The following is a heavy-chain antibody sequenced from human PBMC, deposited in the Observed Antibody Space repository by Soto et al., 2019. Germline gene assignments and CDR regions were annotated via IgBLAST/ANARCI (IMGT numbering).Heavy chain of an antibody. CDR3: ARAPVGLDTISYFDY. J-gene: IGHJ4*02. D-gene: IGHD3-3*01. CDR2: IYNGGST. CDR1: GDSVLSVCFQ. Sequence: SYTLSLACTFSGDSVLSVCFQCAWLQRPPRKGLEWIGYIYNGGSTYYRPSFESRMNMSLDATRNHYSLRLTSVTAADTAVYFCARAPVGLDTISYFDYWGQGKLVTVSS. V-gene: IGHV4-30-4*02.